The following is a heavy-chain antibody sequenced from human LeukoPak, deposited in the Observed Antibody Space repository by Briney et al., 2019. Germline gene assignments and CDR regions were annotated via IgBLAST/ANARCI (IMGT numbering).Heavy chain of an antibody. Sequence: GGPLTLSCAASGFTFHHYSMHWVRQPPGKGLAWVSLISWDSGITYYADCVRGRFTISRDNSKNSLSLEMNSLRTEDTALYYCAKDSNTGGYSFGSWGQGTLVTVSS. CDR1: GFTFHHYS. V-gene: IGHV3-43*01. J-gene: IGHJ4*02. D-gene: IGHD5-12*01. CDR3: AKDSNTGGYSFGS. CDR2: ISWDSGIT.